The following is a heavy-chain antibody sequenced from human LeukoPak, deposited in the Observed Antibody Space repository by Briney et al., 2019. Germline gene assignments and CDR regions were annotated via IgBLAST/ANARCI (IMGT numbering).Heavy chain of an antibody. Sequence: TGGSLRLSCAASGFTFSSYWMSWVRQAPGKGLEWVANIKQDGSEKYYVDSVKGRFTISRDNAKNTLYLQMNSLRAEDTAVYYCATMGSGSYYDSQLNYYYGMDVWGQGTTVTVSS. J-gene: IGHJ6*02. CDR2: IKQDGSEK. CDR3: ATMGSGSYYDSQLNYYYGMDV. CDR1: GFTFSSYW. V-gene: IGHV3-7*01. D-gene: IGHD3-10*01.